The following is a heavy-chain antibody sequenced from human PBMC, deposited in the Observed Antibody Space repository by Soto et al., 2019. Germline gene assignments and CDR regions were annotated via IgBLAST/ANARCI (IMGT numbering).Heavy chain of an antibody. V-gene: IGHV4-59*08. D-gene: IGHD6-19*01. J-gene: IGHJ6*03. CDR1: GGSISSYY. CDR3: ARLSPVAGTIYYYYMDV. Sequence: QVQLQESGPGLVKPSETLSLTCTVSGGSISSYYWSWIRQPPGKGLEWIGYIYYSGSTNYNPSLKSRVTISVDTSNNQYSLKLSSVTAADTAVYYCARLSPVAGTIYYYYMDVWGKGTTVTVSS. CDR2: IYYSGST.